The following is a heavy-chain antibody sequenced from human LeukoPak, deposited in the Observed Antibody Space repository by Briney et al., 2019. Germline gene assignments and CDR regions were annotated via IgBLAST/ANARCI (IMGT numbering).Heavy chain of an antibody. CDR2: ISWDGGST. V-gene: IGHV3-43D*03. D-gene: IGHD4-23*01. CDR1: GFTFDDYA. Sequence: GGSLRLSCAASGFTFDDYAMHWVRQAPGKGLEWVSLISWDGGSTYYADSVKGRFTISRDNSKNSLYLQMNSLRAEDTALYYCARLIYGRIDYWGQGTLVTVSS. CDR3: ARLIYGRIDY. J-gene: IGHJ4*02.